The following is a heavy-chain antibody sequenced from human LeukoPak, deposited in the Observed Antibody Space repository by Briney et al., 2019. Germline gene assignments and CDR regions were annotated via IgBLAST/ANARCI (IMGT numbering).Heavy chain of an antibody. V-gene: IGHV1-69*01. D-gene: IGHD5-18*01. CDR2: IMSLFDTA. CDR1: GGTFSNYA. CDR3: ARDRGYSYGYLYYYMDV. J-gene: IGHJ6*03. Sequence: ASVKVSCKASGGTFSNYAISWVRQAPGQGLEWMGGIMSLFDTADYAQKFQGRLTITADESTSTAYMELSSLRSEDTAVYYCARDRGYSYGYLYYYMDVWGKGTTVTVSS.